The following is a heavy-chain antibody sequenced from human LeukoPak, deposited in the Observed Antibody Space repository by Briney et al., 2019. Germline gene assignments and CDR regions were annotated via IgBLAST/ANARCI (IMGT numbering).Heavy chain of an antibody. V-gene: IGHV4-59*01. CDR1: GGSISSYY. CDR2: IYYSGST. D-gene: IGHD5-18*01. Sequence: PSETLSLTCTVSGGSISSYYWSWIRQPPGKGLEWIGYIYYSGSTNYNPSLKSRVTISVDTSKNQFSLKLSSVTAADTAVYYCARVVWYSYGADPYYYYYYMDVWGKGTTVTISS. J-gene: IGHJ6*03. CDR3: ARVVWYSYGADPYYYYYYMDV.